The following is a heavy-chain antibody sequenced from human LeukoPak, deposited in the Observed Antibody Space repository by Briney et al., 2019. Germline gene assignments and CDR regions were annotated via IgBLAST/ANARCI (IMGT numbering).Heavy chain of an antibody. V-gene: IGHV2-5*01. CDR3: ARQISDYAFDI. J-gene: IGHJ3*02. CDR1: GFSLSSSGVG. D-gene: IGHD2-21*01. Sequence: SGPTLVNPTQTLTLTCTFSGFSLSSSGVGVGWIRQPPGKALEWLALVSWNDDKRHSPSLKSRLTITKDTSKNQVVLTLTNMDPVDTATYFCARQISDYAFDIWGQGTMVTVSS. CDR2: VSWNDDK.